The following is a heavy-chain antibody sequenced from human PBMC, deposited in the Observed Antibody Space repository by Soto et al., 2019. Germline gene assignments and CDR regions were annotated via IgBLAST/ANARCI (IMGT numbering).Heavy chain of an antibody. Sequence: GSLRLSCSASGFTFSEYAMSWVRQAPGKGLEWVSAVSATSSSTYYGDSVKGRFTISRDNSEKTVFLQMNSLRAEDTAVYFCVKDSVLTVTPFEYWGRGTLVTVSS. V-gene: IGHV3-23*01. J-gene: IGHJ4*02. CDR2: VSATSSST. D-gene: IGHD4-17*01. CDR1: GFTFSEYA. CDR3: VKDSVLTVTPFEY.